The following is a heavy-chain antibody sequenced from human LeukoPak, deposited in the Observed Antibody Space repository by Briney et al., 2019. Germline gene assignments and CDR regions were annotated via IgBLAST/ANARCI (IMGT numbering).Heavy chain of an antibody. CDR2: INHSGST. CDR3: ARNPEMATTAFGY. J-gene: IGHJ4*02. Sequence: SETLSLTCAVYGGSFSGYYWSWIRQPPGKGLEWIGEINHSGSTNYNPSLKSRVTISVDTPKNQFSLKLSSVTAADTAVYYCARNPEMATTAFGYWGQGTLVTVSS. CDR1: GGSFSGYY. D-gene: IGHD5-24*01. V-gene: IGHV4-34*01.